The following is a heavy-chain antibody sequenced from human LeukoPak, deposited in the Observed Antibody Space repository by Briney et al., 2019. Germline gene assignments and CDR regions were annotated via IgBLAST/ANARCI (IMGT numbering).Heavy chain of an antibody. CDR1: GFTVSSNY. CDR2: IYSNGFT. J-gene: IGHJ4*02. Sequence: GGSLRLSCAASGFTVSSNYMSWVRQAPGKGLEWVSIIYSNGFTYYADSVKGRFTISRDNSKNTLYLQMNSLRAEDTAVYYCARRPPSNWGLDYWGQGTLVTVSS. D-gene: IGHD7-27*01. V-gene: IGHV3-53*01. CDR3: ARRPPSNWGLDY.